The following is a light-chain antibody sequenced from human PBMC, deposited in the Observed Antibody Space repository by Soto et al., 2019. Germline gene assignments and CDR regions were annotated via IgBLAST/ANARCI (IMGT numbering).Light chain of an antibody. CDR3: SSYTSNNTQV. Sequence: QSVLTQPASVSGSPGQSITISCTGTSSDVGGYKYVSWYQQHPGKAPKLMIFEVSNRPSGVSNRFSGSKSGNTASLTISGLQAEDGADYYCSSYTSNNTQVFGTGTKVTVL. CDR2: EVS. V-gene: IGLV2-14*01. CDR1: SSDVGGYKY. J-gene: IGLJ1*01.